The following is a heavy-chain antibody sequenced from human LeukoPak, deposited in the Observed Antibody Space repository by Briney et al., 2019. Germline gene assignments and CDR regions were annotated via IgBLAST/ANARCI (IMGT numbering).Heavy chain of an antibody. CDR1: GGSISSYD. J-gene: IGHJ6*02. Sequence: KPSETLSLTCTVSGGSISSYDWSWIRQPAGKGLEWIGRIFASGSTNYNPSLESRVTMSVDTSKNQFSLKLTSVTAADTAVYYCTRYDVYYYGMDVWGQGTTVTVSS. V-gene: IGHV4-4*07. D-gene: IGHD1-1*01. CDR2: IFASGST. CDR3: TRYDVYYYGMDV.